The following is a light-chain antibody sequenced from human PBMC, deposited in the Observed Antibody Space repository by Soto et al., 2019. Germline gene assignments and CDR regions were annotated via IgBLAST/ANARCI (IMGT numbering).Light chain of an antibody. CDR1: SSDDGSYNL. CDR2: EGS. Sequence: QSALTQPASVSGSPGQSITISCTGTSSDDGSYNLVSWYQQHPGKAPKLMIYEGSKRPSGVSNRFSGSKSGNTASLTISGLQAEDEADYYCCSYAGSSRVFGTGTKVTVL. J-gene: IGLJ1*01. CDR3: CSYAGSSRV. V-gene: IGLV2-23*01.